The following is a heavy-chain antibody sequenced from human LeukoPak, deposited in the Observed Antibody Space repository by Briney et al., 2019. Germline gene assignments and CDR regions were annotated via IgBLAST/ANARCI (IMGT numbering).Heavy chain of an antibody. D-gene: IGHD6-19*01. CDR2: IYYSGST. Sequence: PSETLSLTCTVSGGSISSYYWSWIRQPPGKGLEWIGYIYYSGSTNYNPSLKSRVTISVDTSKNQFSLKLSSVTAAHTAVYYCARGMYSSGWYGDPAFDYWGQGTLVTVSS. CDR1: GGSISSYY. J-gene: IGHJ4*02. V-gene: IGHV4-59*08. CDR3: ARGMYSSGWYGDPAFDY.